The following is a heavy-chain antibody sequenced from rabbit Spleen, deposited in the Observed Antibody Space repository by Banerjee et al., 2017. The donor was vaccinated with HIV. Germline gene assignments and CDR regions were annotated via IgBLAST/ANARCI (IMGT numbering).Heavy chain of an antibody. D-gene: IGHD1-1*01. CDR1: GFSFSSIHW. Sequence: QEQLVESGGGLVQPEGSLTLTCTASGFSFSSIHWICWVRQAPGKGLECSACIDTNDGDTDYANWPKGRFTISKTSSTHVTLQMTSLTAADTATYFCARNYVNAFDPWGQGTLVDVS. J-gene: IGHJ2*01. V-gene: IGHV1S45*01. CDR3: ARNYVNAFDP. CDR2: IDTNDGDT.